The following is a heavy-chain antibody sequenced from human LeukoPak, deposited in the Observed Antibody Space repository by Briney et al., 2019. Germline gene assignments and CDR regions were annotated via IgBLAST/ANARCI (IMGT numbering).Heavy chain of an antibody. Sequence: SETLSLTCTVSGGSISSYYWSWIRQPPGKGLEWIGYIYYSGSTNYNPSLKSRVTISVDTSKNQFSLKLSSVTAADTAVYYCGRFGELGLWVFDIWGQGTMVTVSS. CDR3: GRFGELGLWVFDI. J-gene: IGHJ3*02. V-gene: IGHV4-59*01. CDR1: GGSISSYY. CDR2: IYYSGST. D-gene: IGHD3-10*01.